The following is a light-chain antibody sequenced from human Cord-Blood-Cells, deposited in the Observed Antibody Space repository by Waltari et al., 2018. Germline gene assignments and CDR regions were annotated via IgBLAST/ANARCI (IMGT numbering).Light chain of an antibody. CDR3: QQYGSSLFT. CDR1: QSVSSSY. J-gene: IGKJ3*01. Sequence: IVLSHSPGSPSLSPGARATLPCRASQSVSSSYLAWYQQKPGQAPRLLIYGASSRATGISDRFSGSGSGTDFTLTISRLEPEDFAVYYCQQYGSSLFTFGPGTKVDIK. CDR2: GAS. V-gene: IGKV3-20*01.